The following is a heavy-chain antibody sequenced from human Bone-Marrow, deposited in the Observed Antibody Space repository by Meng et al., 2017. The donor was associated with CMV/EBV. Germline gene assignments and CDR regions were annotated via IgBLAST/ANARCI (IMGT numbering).Heavy chain of an antibody. J-gene: IGHJ4*02. CDR1: GGSFSGYY. V-gene: IGHV3-7*01. CDR2: IKQDGSEK. CDR3: ARQGWYY. D-gene: IGHD6-19*01. Sequence: ETLSLTCAVYGGSFSGYYWSWVRQAPGKGLEWVANIKQDGSEKYYVDSVKGRFTISRDNAKNSLYLQMNSLRAEDTAVYYCARQGWYYWGQGTLVTVSS.